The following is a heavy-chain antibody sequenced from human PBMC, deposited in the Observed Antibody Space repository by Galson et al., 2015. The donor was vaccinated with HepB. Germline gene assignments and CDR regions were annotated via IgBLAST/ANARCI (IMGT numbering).Heavy chain of an antibody. V-gene: IGHV1-18*04. Sequence: SVKVSCKASGYTFTSYGISWVRQAPGQGLEWMGWISAYNGNTNYAQKLQGRVTMTTDTSTSTAYMELRSLRSDDTAVYYCARDRPYLQWLVGYYGMDVWGQGTTVTVSS. CDR3: ARDRPYLQWLVGYYGMDV. CDR1: GYTFTSYG. D-gene: IGHD6-19*01. CDR2: ISAYNGNT. J-gene: IGHJ6*02.